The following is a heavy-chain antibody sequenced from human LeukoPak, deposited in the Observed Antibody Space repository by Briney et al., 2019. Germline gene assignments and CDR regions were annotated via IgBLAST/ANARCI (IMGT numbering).Heavy chain of an antibody. CDR2: ISYDGSNK. Sequence: GGSLRLSCAASGFTFSSYGMHWVRQAPGKGLEWVAVISYDGSNKYYADSVKGRFTISRDNSKNTLYLQMNSLRAEDTAVYYCAKDLHSSGYYQTGDYWGQGTLVTVSS. J-gene: IGHJ4*02. V-gene: IGHV3-30*18. CDR1: GFTFSSYG. D-gene: IGHD3-22*01. CDR3: AKDLHSSGYYQTGDY.